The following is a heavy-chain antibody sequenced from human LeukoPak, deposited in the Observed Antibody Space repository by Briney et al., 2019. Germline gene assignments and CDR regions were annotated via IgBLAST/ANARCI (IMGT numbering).Heavy chain of an antibody. V-gene: IGHV4-59*01. CDR1: GGSISSYY. CDR2: IYYSGST. Sequence: SETLSFTCTVSGGSISSYYWSWIRQPPGKGLEWIGYIYYSGSTNYNPSLKSRVTISVDTSKNQFSLKLSSVTAADTAVYYCASGFIAPHYFDYWGQGTLVTVSS. J-gene: IGHJ4*02. CDR3: ASGFIAPHYFDY.